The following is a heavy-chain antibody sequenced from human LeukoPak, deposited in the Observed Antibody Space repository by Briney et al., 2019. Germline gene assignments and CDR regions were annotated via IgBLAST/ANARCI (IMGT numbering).Heavy chain of an antibody. CDR2: INWNGGHT. V-gene: IGHV3-20*04. Sequence: GGSLRLSCAASGFTFDDYGIHWVRQAPGKGLEWVSGINWNGGHTNYADSVKGRFTISRDNAKNSLYLQMNSLRAEDTAVYYCARAGYYAFDIWGQGTMVTVSS. CDR3: ARAGYYAFDI. CDR1: GFTFDDYG. D-gene: IGHD5-18*01. J-gene: IGHJ3*02.